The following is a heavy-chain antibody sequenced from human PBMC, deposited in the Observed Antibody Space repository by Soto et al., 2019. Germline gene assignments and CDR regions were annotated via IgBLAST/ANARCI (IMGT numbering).Heavy chain of an antibody. CDR1: GFTFSSYW. CDR2: IKQDGSEK. CDR3: ARADGSGGYYYYYGMDV. V-gene: IGHV3-7*01. D-gene: IGHD3-10*01. Sequence: EVQLVESGGGLVQPGGSLRLSCAASGFTFSSYWMSWVRQAPGKGLEWVANIKQDGSEKYYVDSVKGRFTISRDNAKNSLYLQMNSLRAEDTAVYYCARADGSGGYYYYYGMDVWGQGTTVTVSS. J-gene: IGHJ6*02.